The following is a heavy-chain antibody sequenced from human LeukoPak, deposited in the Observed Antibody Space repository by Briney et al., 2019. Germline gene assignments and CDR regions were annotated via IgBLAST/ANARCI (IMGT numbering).Heavy chain of an antibody. D-gene: IGHD3-22*01. CDR2: ISGSGGST. CDR3: AKDLAIYYDSSGYLDY. CDR1: GFTFSSYA. J-gene: IGHJ4*02. V-gene: IGHV3-23*01. Sequence: GGSLRLSCAASGFTFSSYAMSWVRQAPGKGLEWVSAISGSGGSTYYADSVKGRFTISRDNSKNTLYLQMNSLRAEDTAVYCCAKDLAIYYDSSGYLDYWGQGTLVTVSS.